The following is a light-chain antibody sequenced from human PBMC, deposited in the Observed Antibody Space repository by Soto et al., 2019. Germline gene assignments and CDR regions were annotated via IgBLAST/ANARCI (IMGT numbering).Light chain of an antibody. CDR3: QQYGSSPLT. CDR1: PTARSY. J-gene: IGKJ1*01. V-gene: IGKV3D-20*01. CDR2: DVS. Sequence: ESVLTKSPATLSLSPGERATLSCGASPTARSYLAWYQQKPGQAPRLLIYDVSNRATGVPARFSGSGSETDFTLTISRLEPEDFAVYYCQQYGSSPLTFGQGTKVDIK.